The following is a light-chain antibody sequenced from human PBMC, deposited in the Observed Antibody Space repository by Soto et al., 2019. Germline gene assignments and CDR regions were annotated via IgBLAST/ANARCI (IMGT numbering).Light chain of an antibody. CDR1: SSDVGGYNY. Sequence: QSALTQPRSVSGSPGQSVTISCTGTSSDVGGYNYVSWYQQHPGKAPKLMIYDVSKRPSGVPDRFSGSKSGKTASLTISGLQAEDEADYYCCSYAGIYTFVFGTGTKLTVL. CDR3: CSYAGIYTFV. V-gene: IGLV2-11*01. J-gene: IGLJ1*01. CDR2: DVS.